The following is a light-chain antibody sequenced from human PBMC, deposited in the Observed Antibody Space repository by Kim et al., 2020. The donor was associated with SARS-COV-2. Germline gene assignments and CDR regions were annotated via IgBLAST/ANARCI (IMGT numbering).Light chain of an antibody. V-gene: IGLV3-19*01. CDR2: GKT. CDR1: SLRSYY. Sequence: SSELTQDPAVSVALGQTVRITCQGDSLRSYYASWYQQKPGQAPLLVIYGKTNRPSGIPDRFSGSTSGNTASLTITGAQAEDEADYYCSSRDSGANRYVFGTGTKVTVL. J-gene: IGLJ1*01. CDR3: SSRDSGANRYV.